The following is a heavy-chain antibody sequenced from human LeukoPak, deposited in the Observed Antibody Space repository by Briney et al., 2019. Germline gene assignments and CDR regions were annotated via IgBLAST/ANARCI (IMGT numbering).Heavy chain of an antibody. Sequence: GGSLRLSCAASGFTFSSYAMSWVRQAPGKGLEWVSAISGSGGSTYYADSVKGRFTISRDNSKNTLYLQMYSLRAEDTAVYYCAKDGRDYDFWSGPNWFDPWGQGTLVTVSS. J-gene: IGHJ5*02. V-gene: IGHV3-23*01. CDR2: ISGSGGST. CDR3: AKDGRDYDFWSGPNWFDP. D-gene: IGHD3-3*01. CDR1: GFTFSSYA.